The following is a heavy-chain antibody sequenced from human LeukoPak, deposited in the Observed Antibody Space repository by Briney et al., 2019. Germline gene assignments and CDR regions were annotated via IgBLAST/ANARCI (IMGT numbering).Heavy chain of an antibody. D-gene: IGHD1-1*01. V-gene: IGHV1-18*04. CDR3: AGGRNEAFDI. CDR1: GYTFTGYY. CDR2: ISAYNGNT. J-gene: IGHJ3*02. Sequence: GASVKVSCKASGYTFTGYYMHWVRQAPGQGLEWMGWISAYNGNTNYAQKLQGRVTMTTDTSTSTAYMELRGLRSDDTAVYYCAGGRNEAFDIWGQGTMVTVSS.